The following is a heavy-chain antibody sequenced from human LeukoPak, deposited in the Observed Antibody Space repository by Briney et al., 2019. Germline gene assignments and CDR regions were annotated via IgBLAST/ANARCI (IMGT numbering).Heavy chain of an antibody. J-gene: IGHJ5*02. CDR1: GFTFSSYS. CDR3: ARDCSSTSWGFDP. D-gene: IGHD2-2*01. Sequence: GGSLRLSCAASGFTFSSYSMNWVRQAPGKGLEWVSSISSSSSYIYYADSVKGRFTISRDNAKTSLYLQMTSLRAEDTAVYYCARDCSSTSWGFDPWGQGTLVTVSS. V-gene: IGHV3-21*01. CDR2: ISSSSSYI.